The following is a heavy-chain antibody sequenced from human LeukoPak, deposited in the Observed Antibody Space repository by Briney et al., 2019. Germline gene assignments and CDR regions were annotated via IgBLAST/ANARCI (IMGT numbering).Heavy chain of an antibody. Sequence: GGSLRLSCAASGFTFSSYEMNWVRQALGKGLEWVSYISSSGSTIYYADSVKGRFTISRENAKNSLYLQMNSRRAEDTAVYYCAELGITMIGGVWGKGTTVTISS. CDR2: ISSSGSTI. CDR1: GFTFSSYE. D-gene: IGHD3-10*02. CDR3: AELGITMIGGV. J-gene: IGHJ6*04. V-gene: IGHV3-48*03.